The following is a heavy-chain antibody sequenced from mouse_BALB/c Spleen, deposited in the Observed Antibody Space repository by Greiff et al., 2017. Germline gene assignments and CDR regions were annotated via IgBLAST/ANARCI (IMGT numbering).Heavy chain of an antibody. CDR2: ISTYYGDA. CDR1: GYTFTDYA. V-gene: IGHV1S137*01. D-gene: IGHD3-1*01. J-gene: IGHJ2*01. CDR3: ARGGGPLGY. Sequence: VKLVESGAELVRPGVSVKISCKGSGYTFTDYAMHWVKQSHAKSLEWIGVISTYYGDASYNQKFKGKATMTVDKSSSTAYMELARLTSEDSAIYYCARGGGPLGYWGQGTTLTVSS.